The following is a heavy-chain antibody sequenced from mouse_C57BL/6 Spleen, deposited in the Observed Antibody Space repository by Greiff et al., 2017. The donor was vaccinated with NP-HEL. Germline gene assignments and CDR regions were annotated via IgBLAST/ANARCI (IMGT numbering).Heavy chain of an antibody. J-gene: IGHJ3*01. CDR2: IDPSDSYT. CDR1: GYTFTSYW. Sequence: QVQLQQPGAELVMPGASVKLSCKASGYTFTSYWMHWVKQRPGQGLEWIGEIDPSDSYTNYNQKFKGKSTLTVDKSSSTAYMQLSSLTSEDSAVYYCATSWDGGGFAYWGQGTLVTVSA. CDR3: ATSWDGGGFAY. V-gene: IGHV1-69*01. D-gene: IGHD4-1*01.